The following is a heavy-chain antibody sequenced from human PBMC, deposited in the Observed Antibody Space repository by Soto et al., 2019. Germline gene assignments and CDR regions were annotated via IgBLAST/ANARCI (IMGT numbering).Heavy chain of an antibody. J-gene: IGHJ1*01. D-gene: IGHD2-15*01. V-gene: IGHV1-8*01. CDR3: ATRSGGGRRDRYFQH. CDR1: GYTFTSYD. Sequence: ASVKVSCKASGYTFTSYDINWVRQATGQGLEWMGWMNPNSGNTGYAQKFQGGVTMTRNTSISTAYMELSSLRSEDTAVYYCATRSGGGRRDRYFQHWGQGTLVTVSS. CDR2: MNPNSGNT.